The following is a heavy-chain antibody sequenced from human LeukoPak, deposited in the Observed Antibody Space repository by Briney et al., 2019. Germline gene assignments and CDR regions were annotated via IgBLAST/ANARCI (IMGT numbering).Heavy chain of an antibody. CDR3: AKGFYDNSASGVFDI. D-gene: IGHD3-22*01. V-gene: IGHV3-23*01. CDR2: ISASGGST. J-gene: IGHJ3*02. CDR1: GFSFSSFA. Sequence: PRGSPRDSRAASGFSFSSFAASWVRQAPGKGLEWVSGISASGGSTYYADSVKGRFTISRDNSKNTLYLQMNSLRAEDTAVYYCAKGFYDNSASGVFDIWGQGTMVTVSS.